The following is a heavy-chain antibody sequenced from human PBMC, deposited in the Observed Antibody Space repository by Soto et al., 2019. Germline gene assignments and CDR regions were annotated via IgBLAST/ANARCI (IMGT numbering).Heavy chain of an antibody. CDR1: GGSISSGDYY. CDR3: ARARGARYIDY. V-gene: IGHV4-30-4*01. J-gene: IGHJ4*02. D-gene: IGHD2-15*01. Sequence: SETLSLTCTVSGGSISSGDYYWSWIRQPPGKGLEWIGYIYYSGSTYYNPSLKSRVTISVDTSKNQFSLKLSSVTAADTAVYYSARARGARYIDYWGQGTLVTVS. CDR2: IYYSGST.